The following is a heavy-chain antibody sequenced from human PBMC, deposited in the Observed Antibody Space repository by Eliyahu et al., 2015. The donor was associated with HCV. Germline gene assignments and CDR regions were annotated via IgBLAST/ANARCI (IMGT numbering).Heavy chain of an antibody. CDR3: ARSAEPFDKTWFLDS. D-gene: IGHD3-9*01. J-gene: IGHJ4*02. CDR2: VLYNGVGT. V-gene: IGHV3-23*01. CDR1: GFTFSNYD. Sequence: EVQLWQSGGGLVQPXXSLXLSXXAXGFTFSNYDMTWVRQAPGKGLEWVSSVLYNGVGTTYADSVNGRFTVSRDNPKNILYLQMNSLRAEDTAVYYCARSAEPFDKTWFLDSWGQGTLVTVSS.